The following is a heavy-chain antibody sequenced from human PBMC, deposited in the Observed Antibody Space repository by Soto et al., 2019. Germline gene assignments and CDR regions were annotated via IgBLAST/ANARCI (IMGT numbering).Heavy chain of an antibody. V-gene: IGHV4-59*01. Sequence: QVQLQESGPGLVKPSETLSLTCTVSGGSISSYYWSWIRQPPGKGLEWIGYMYYSGSTNYNPSLKSRVTISIDTSRNQCSLKLSSVNAADTAVYYCARGTFGVVKDWGQGTLVTVSS. J-gene: IGHJ4*02. CDR3: ARGTFGVVKD. D-gene: IGHD3-3*01. CDR1: GGSISSYY. CDR2: MYYSGST.